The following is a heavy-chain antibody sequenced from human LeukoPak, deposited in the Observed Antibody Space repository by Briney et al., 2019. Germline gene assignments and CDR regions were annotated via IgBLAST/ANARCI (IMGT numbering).Heavy chain of an antibody. CDR3: ARAGSSSWYSVSYFDY. J-gene: IGHJ4*02. CDR2: ISVYNGNT. D-gene: IGHD6-13*01. Sequence: ASVKVSCKASGYTFTSYGISWVRQAPGQGLEWMGWISVYNGNTNYAQKLQGRVTMTTDTSTSTAYMELRSLRSDDTAVYYCARAGSSSWYSVSYFDYWGQGTLVTVSS. CDR1: GYTFTSYG. V-gene: IGHV1-18*01.